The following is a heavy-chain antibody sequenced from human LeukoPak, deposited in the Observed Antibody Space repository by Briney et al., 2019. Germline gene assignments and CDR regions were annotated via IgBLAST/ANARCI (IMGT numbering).Heavy chain of an antibody. CDR1: GFGFSSSW. Sequence: GGTLRLSCAASGFGFSSSWMHWVRQAPGRGLVWVSRINSDTSSTNYAASVKGRFTSSRDNAKNTLYLQMNRLRAEDTAVYYCAIMLYSYAYGYWGQGTLGTVSS. V-gene: IGHV3-74*01. D-gene: IGHD5-18*01. CDR3: AIMLYSYAYGY. J-gene: IGHJ4*02. CDR2: INSDTSST.